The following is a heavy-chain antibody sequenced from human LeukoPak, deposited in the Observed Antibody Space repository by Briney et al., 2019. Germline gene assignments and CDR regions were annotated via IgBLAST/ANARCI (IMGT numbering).Heavy chain of an antibody. Sequence: GGSLRLSCAASGFDFRRSWMTWFRQAPGKGLEWVANIKQDGTEIFYVDSVRGRFIISRDNAENSLYLQMNSLRVEDTAVYYCARTPDGADYWGQGTLVTVSS. CDR3: ARTPDGADY. D-gene: IGHD3-10*01. CDR2: IKQDGTEI. CDR1: GFDFRRSW. J-gene: IGHJ4*02. V-gene: IGHV3-7*01.